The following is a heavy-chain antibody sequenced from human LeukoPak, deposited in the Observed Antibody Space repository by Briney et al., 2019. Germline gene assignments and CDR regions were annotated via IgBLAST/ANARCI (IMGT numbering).Heavy chain of an antibody. Sequence: PSQTLSLTCTVSGGSISSGDYYWSWIRQPPGKGLEWIGYIYYSGSTYYNPSLKSRVTISVDTSKNQFSLKLSSVTAADTAVYYCARHGRDADGDYTHLDYWGQGTLVTVSS. CDR2: IYYSGST. CDR1: GGSISSGDYY. D-gene: IGHD4-17*01. J-gene: IGHJ4*02. V-gene: IGHV4-30-4*08. CDR3: ARHGRDADGDYTHLDY.